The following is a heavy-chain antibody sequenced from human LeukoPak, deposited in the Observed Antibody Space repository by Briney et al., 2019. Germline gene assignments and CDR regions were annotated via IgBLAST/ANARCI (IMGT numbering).Heavy chain of an antibody. CDR3: ATAPYYYDSSGYFNFWYFDL. D-gene: IGHD3-22*01. CDR2: INTNTGNP. J-gene: IGHJ2*01. V-gene: IGHV7-4-1*02. Sequence: ASVKVSCKASGYTFTSYAMNWVRQAPGQGLEWMGWINTNTGNPTYAQGFTGRFVFSLDTSVSTAYLQISSLKAEDTAVYYCATAPYYYDSSGYFNFWYFDLWGRGTLVTVSS. CDR1: GYTFTSYA.